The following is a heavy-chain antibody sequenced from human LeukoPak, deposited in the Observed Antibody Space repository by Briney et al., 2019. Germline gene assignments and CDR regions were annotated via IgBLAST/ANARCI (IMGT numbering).Heavy chain of an antibody. Sequence: SETLSLTCTVSGYSISRGYYWGWILQPAGKGLEWIVSIYHSGSTYYNPSLKSRVTMSVDTSKNQFSLKLSSVTAADTAMYYCARASIVGATTGHQTGAFDYWGQGTLVTVSS. CDR3: ARASIVGATTGHQTGAFDY. J-gene: IGHJ4*02. CDR2: IYHSGST. V-gene: IGHV4-38-2*02. D-gene: IGHD1-26*01. CDR1: GYSISRGYY.